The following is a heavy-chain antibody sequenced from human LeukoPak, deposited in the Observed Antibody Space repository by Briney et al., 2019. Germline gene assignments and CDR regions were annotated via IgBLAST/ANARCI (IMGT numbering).Heavy chain of an antibody. V-gene: IGHV1-46*01. CDR1: GYTFTSYY. J-gene: IGHJ6*02. D-gene: IGHD1-1*01. CDR2: INPSGGST. CDR3: ARANDRQDV. Sequence: GASVKVSCKASGYTFTSYYMHWVRQAPGQGLEWMGIINPSGGSTSYAQKFQGRVTMTRDTSISTAYMELSRLRSDDTAVYYCARANDRQDVWGQGTTVTVSS.